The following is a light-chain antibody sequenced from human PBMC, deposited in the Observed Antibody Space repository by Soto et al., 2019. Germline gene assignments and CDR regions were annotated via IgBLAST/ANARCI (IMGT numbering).Light chain of an antibody. CDR2: DQS. V-gene: IGKV3-15*01. CDR3: RQYDNWFSIT. J-gene: IGKJ5*01. CDR1: QSFXRK. Sequence: IVLTKCPATLCVSPGEGATLACRASQSFXRKLLWYKQKAGQAPRPIIXDQSTRGTGIPARFSGSGSGTEFTLTISRLEPEDFSVYYCRQYDNWFSITFGQGTRLEIK.